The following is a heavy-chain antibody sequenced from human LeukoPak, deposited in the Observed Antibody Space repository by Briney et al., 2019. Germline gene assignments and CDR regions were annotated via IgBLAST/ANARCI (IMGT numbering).Heavy chain of an antibody. CDR2: INPSAGST. CDR3: ATNYYGSGSYSY. D-gene: IGHD3-10*01. J-gene: IGHJ4*02. V-gene: IGHV1-46*01. Sequence: ASVKVSCKASGYTFTNYFMHWVRQAPGQGLEWMGIINPSAGSTTYAQKFQGRVTMTRDTSTSTVYMELSSLRSEDTAVYYCATNYYGSGSYSYWGQGTLVTVSS. CDR1: GYTFTNYF.